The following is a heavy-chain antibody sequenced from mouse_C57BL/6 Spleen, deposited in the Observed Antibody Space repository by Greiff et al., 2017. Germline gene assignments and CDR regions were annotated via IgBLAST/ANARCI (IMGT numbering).Heavy chain of an antibody. D-gene: IGHD1-1*01. CDR2: IWSDGST. CDR3: ARAIDYYGSSYAMDY. Sequence: VKLVESGPGLVAPSQSLSITCTVSGFSLTSYGVHWVRQPPGKGLEWLVVIWSDGSTTYNSALKSRLSISKDNSKSQVFLKMNSLQTDDTAMYYCARAIDYYGSSYAMDYWGQGTSVTVSS. V-gene: IGHV2-6*03. J-gene: IGHJ4*01. CDR1: GFSLTSYG.